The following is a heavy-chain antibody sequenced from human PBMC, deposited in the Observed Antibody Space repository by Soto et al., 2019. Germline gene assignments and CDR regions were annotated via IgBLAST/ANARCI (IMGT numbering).Heavy chain of an antibody. CDR2: ISGSGGST. V-gene: IGHV3-23*01. D-gene: IGHD3-3*01. CDR3: AKDRLYYDFWSGYYDAFDI. Sequence: GGSLRLSCAASGFTFSSYAMSWVRQAPGKGLEWVSAISGSGGSTYYADSVKGRFTISRDNSKNTLYLQMNSLRAEDTAVYYCAKDRLYYDFWSGYYDAFDIWGQGTMVTVSS. CDR1: GFTFSSYA. J-gene: IGHJ3*02.